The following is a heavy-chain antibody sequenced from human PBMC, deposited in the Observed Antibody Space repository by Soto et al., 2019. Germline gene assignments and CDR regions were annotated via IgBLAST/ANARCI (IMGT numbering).Heavy chain of an antibody. CDR2: IYYSGST. Sequence: QVQLQESGPGLVKPSETLSLTCIVSGGSISSYYWSWIRQPPGKGLGWIGYIYYSGSTNYNPSLKSRVTISVDTSKNQFSLKLTSVTAADTAVYYCARGMGSPDYWGQGTLVTVSS. J-gene: IGHJ4*02. D-gene: IGHD1-26*01. CDR1: GGSISSYY. V-gene: IGHV4-59*01. CDR3: ARGMGSPDY.